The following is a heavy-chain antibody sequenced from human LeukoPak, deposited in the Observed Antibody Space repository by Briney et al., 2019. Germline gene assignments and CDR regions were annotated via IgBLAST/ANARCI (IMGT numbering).Heavy chain of an antibody. Sequence: GGSLRLSCAASGFTFSDYAMSWVRQAPGTGLEWVSTISGSGGTTYYADPVKGRFTISRDNSKNTLYPQMNNLRPEDTAVYYCAKLHNLNCDYWGLGTLATVSS. D-gene: IGHD1-14*01. CDR3: AKLHNLNCDY. V-gene: IGHV3-23*01. CDR1: GFTFSDYA. CDR2: ISGSGGTT. J-gene: IGHJ4*02.